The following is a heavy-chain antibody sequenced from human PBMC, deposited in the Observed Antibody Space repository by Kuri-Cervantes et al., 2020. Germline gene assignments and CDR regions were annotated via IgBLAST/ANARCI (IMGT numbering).Heavy chain of an antibody. D-gene: IGHD2-21*02. CDR2: TTSDTVNT. CDR3: ARLYCRGGDCFALDT. V-gene: IGHV1-18*01. Sequence: ASVKVSCKASGYNFSSYGVSWVRQAPGHGLEWIEWTTSDTVNTKYAQKVHMRVAMTMDTSTSTAYMELRSLRSDDTAVYYCARLYCRGGDCFALDTWGQGTQVTVSS. CDR1: GYNFSSYG. J-gene: IGHJ4*02.